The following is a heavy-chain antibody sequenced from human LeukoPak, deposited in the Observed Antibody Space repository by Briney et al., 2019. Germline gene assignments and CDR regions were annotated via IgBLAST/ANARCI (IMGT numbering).Heavy chain of an antibody. CDR1: GGSFSGYY. CDR3: AWTGVTPVETPHY. D-gene: IGHD4-23*01. CDR2: FNHGGST. J-gene: IGHJ4*02. Sequence: SETLSLTCAVYGGSFSGYYWSWIRQPPGKGLEWIGEFNHGGSTNYNPSLMSRVTISVDTSKNQFSLKLSSVTAADTAVYYCAWTGVTPVETPHYWGQGTLVTVSS. V-gene: IGHV4-34*01.